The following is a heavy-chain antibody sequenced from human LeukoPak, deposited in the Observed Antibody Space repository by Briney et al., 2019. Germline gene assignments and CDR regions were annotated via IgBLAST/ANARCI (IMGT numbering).Heavy chain of an antibody. J-gene: IGHJ6*03. V-gene: IGHV4-4*07. CDR3: ARGIYDFWSGPLGYYYMDV. CDR2: IYISGST. D-gene: IGHD3-3*01. CDR1: GDAISSYY. Sequence: SETLSLTCTVSGDAISSYYWSWVRQPAGKGLEWIGRIYISGSTNYNPSLKSRVTMSVDTSKNQFSLKLSSVTAADTAVYYCARGIYDFWSGPLGYYYMDVWGKGTTVTVSS.